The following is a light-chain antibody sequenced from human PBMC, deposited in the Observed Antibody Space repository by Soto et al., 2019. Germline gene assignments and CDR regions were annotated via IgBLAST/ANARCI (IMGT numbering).Light chain of an antibody. J-gene: IGKJ1*01. Sequence: DIQMPQSPSTLSASVGERLTITCRASQSVSNWLAWYQQKPGKAPKLLIYEVSSLESGVPSRFSGSGSGTEFILTISSLQPDDFATYSCQQYDIYSSTSDQGTKVEMK. CDR1: QSVSNW. CDR2: EVS. CDR3: QQYDIYSST. V-gene: IGKV1-5*01.